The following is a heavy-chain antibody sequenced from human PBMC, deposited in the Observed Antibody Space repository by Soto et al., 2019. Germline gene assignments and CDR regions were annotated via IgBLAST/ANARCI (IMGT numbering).Heavy chain of an antibody. J-gene: IGHJ4*02. V-gene: IGHV4-34*01. CDR2: IHDNGRT. CDR3: LTFEEPSPGSGPLAAF. D-gene: IGHD3-10*01. CDR1: GESSSTYY. Sequence: QVRLQQWGAGLLKPSETLSLTCGVYGESSSTYYWNWIRQSPGKGLEWIADIHDNGRTNYNPSLKRLLTISVDTSQTQFSLKLTSVTAADTAVYYCLTFEEPSPGSGPLAAFWGQGTLVTVSS.